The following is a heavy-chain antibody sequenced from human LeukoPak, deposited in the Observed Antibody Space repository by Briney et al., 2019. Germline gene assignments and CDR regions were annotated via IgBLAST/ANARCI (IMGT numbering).Heavy chain of an antibody. CDR3: ARVSSSSGPLDY. D-gene: IGHD6-13*01. V-gene: IGHV4-61*02. Sequence: PSETLSLTCTVSGGSISSGSYYWSWIRQPAGKGLEWIGRIYTSGSTNYNPSLKSRVTISVDTSKNQFSLKLSSVTAADTAVYYCARVSSSSGPLDYWGQGTLVTVSS. CDR2: IYTSGST. CDR1: GGSISSGSYY. J-gene: IGHJ4*02.